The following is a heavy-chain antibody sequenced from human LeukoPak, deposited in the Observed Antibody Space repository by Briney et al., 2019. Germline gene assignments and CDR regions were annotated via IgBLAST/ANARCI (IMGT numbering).Heavy chain of an antibody. CDR3: ARHLASYDILTGYYKPRYCYFDY. Sequence: PSETLPLTCTVSGGSISSYYWSWIRQPPGKGLEWIGYIYYSGSANYNPSLKSRVTISVDTSKNQFSLKLSSVTAADTAVYYCARHLASYDILTGYYKPRYCYFDYWGQGTLVTVSS. CDR2: IYYSGSA. V-gene: IGHV4-59*08. D-gene: IGHD3-9*01. J-gene: IGHJ4*02. CDR1: GGSISSYY.